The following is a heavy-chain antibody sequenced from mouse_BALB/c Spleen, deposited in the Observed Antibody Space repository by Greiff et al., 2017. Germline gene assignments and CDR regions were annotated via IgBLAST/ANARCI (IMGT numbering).Heavy chain of an antibody. CDR2: IDPANGNT. V-gene: IGHV14-3*02. Sequence: EVQLQQSGAELVKPGASVKLSCTASGFYINDTYMHWVKQRPEQGLEWIGRIDPANGNTKYDPKFQGKATITADASSNTAYLQLSSLTSEDTAVYYCARLDGAMDYWGQGTSVTVSS. J-gene: IGHJ4*01. CDR1: GFYINDTY. D-gene: IGHD2-3*01. CDR3: ARLDGAMDY.